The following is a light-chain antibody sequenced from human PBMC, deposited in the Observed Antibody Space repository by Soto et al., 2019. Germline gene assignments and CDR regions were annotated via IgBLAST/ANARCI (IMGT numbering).Light chain of an antibody. CDR2: RVN. J-gene: IGLJ1*01. CDR3: AFWDDSLNGLYV. Sequence: QSALTQPPSASGTPGQRVTISCSGSSSTIGSNAVDWYQQLPGTAPKLLIFRVNQRPSGVPDRFSGSKSGTSASLAISGLQSEDEADYYCAFWDDSLNGLYVFGPGTKVTV. V-gene: IGLV1-44*01. CDR1: SSTIGSNA.